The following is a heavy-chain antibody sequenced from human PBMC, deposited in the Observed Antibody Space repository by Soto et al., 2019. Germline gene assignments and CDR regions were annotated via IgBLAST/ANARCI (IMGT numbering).Heavy chain of an antibody. CDR3: ARDHFTPGLYFDY. D-gene: IGHD2-8*02. CDR1: GFTFGSHW. V-gene: IGHV3-7*01. Sequence: EVQLVESGGGLVQPGGSLRLSCAASGFTFGSHWMTWVRLAPGKGLEWVANISPDGSTKYYVDSVKGRFTISRDNARNSLYLQMSSLTAEDTAVYSCARDHFTPGLYFDYWGQGTLVTVSS. CDR2: ISPDGSTK. J-gene: IGHJ4*02.